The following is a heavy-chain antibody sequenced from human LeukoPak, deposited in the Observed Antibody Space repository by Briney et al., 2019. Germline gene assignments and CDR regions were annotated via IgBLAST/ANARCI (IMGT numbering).Heavy chain of an antibody. Sequence: GGSLRLSCAASGFTFSSYNMNWVRQAPGKGLEWISYISSLGTIYYADSVKGRFTISRDNAKNSLYLQLNSLRAEDTAVYYCARDKIQPFSWPCYDFWGQGTLVTVSS. CDR2: ISSLGTI. CDR3: ARDKIQPFSWPCYDF. D-gene: IGHD2-21*01. V-gene: IGHV3-48*04. CDR1: GFTFSSYN. J-gene: IGHJ4*02.